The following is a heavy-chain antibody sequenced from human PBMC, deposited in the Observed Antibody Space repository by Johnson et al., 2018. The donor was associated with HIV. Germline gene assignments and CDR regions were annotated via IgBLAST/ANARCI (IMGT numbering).Heavy chain of an antibody. CDR1: GFTFSSYW. Sequence: VQLVESGGGLVQPGGSLRLSCAASGFTFSSYWMRWVRQAPGKGLEWVANIKQDGSEKYYVDSVKGRFTISRDKATNSLYLQMNSLRAEDTAVYYGARDEAGADGAFDIWGQGTMVTVSS. V-gene: IGHV3-7*01. J-gene: IGHJ3*02. D-gene: IGHD3-10*01. CDR2: IKQDGSEK. CDR3: ARDEAGADGAFDI.